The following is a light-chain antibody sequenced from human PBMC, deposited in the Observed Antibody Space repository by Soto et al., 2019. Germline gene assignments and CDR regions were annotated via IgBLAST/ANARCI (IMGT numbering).Light chain of an antibody. V-gene: IGKV2D-29*01. J-gene: IGKJ1*01. Sequence: DVVLTQTPPTLSVTPGQPASISRKSSQDLLHSDGRTYLYWYLQKPGQPPQLLIYEVSNRFSGVPERFSGSGSGTDFTLTISRVEAEDVGVYYCMHSIRWWTFGQGTKVEIK. CDR1: QDLLHSDGRTY. CDR3: MHSIRWWT. CDR2: EVS.